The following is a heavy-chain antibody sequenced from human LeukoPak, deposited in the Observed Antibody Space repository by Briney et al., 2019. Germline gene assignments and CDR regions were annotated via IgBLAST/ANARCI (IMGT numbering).Heavy chain of an antibody. CDR2: INHSGST. CDR1: GGSFSGYY. Sequence: PSETLSLTCAVYGGSFSGYYWSWLRQPPGKGLEWIGDINHSGSTNYNPSLKSRVTISVDTSKNQFSLKLSSVTAADTAVYYCARGRSGYSYGYYFDYWGQGTLVTVSS. D-gene: IGHD5-18*01. J-gene: IGHJ4*02. CDR3: ARGRSGYSYGYYFDY. V-gene: IGHV4-34*01.